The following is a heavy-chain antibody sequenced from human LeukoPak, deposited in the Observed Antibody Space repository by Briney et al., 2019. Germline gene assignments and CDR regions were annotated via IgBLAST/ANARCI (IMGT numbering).Heavy chain of an antibody. J-gene: IGHJ4*02. CDR1: GFTFSSYR. Sequence: GGSLRLSCAASGFTFSSYRMNWVRQAPGKGLEWVANIKQDGSEKYYADSVKGRFTISRDNSKNTLYLQMNSLRAEDTAVYYCARVGPERWLQLGNFDYWGQGTLVTVSS. CDR3: ARVGPERWLQLGNFDY. V-gene: IGHV3-7*01. D-gene: IGHD5-24*01. CDR2: IKQDGSEK.